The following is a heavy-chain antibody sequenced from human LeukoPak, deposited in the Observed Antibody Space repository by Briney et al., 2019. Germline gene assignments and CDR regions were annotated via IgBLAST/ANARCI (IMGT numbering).Heavy chain of an antibody. CDR1: GFTFSSYA. V-gene: IGHV3-30-3*01. Sequence: GGSLRLSCAASGFTFSSYAMHWVRQAPGKGLEWVAVISYDGSNKYYADSVKGRFTISRDNSKNTLYLQMNSLRAEDTAVYYCAREGPEQLVWPYFDYWGQGTLVTVSS. J-gene: IGHJ4*02. CDR2: ISYDGSNK. CDR3: AREGPEQLVWPYFDY. D-gene: IGHD6-6*01.